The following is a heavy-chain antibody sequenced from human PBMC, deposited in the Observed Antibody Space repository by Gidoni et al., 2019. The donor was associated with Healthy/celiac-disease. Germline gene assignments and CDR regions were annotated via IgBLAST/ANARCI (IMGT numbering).Heavy chain of an antibody. D-gene: IGHD3-22*01. CDR1: GFTFSSYS. V-gene: IGHV3-21*01. CDR3: AREGVSYYDSSGYSGSGDAFDI. J-gene: IGHJ3*02. CDR2: ISSSSSYI. Sequence: EVQLVESGGGLVKPGGSLRLSCAASGFTFSSYSMNWVRQAPGKGLEWVSSISSSSSYIYYADSVKGRFTISRDNAKNSLYLQMNSLRAEDTAVYYCAREGVSYYDSSGYSGSGDAFDIWGQGTMVTVSS.